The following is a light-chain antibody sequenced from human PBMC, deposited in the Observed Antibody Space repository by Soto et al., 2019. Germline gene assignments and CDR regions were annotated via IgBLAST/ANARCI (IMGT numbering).Light chain of an antibody. CDR1: QSVSSN. CDR2: GAS. V-gene: IGKV3-15*01. J-gene: IGKJ1*01. Sequence: EIVMTQSPATLSVSPGERATLSCRASQSVSSNLAWYQQKPGQAPRLLISGASTRATDIPVRFSGSGSGTEFTLTISSLQSEDFAVYYCQQYNDWPRTFGHGTKVEIK. CDR3: QQYNDWPRT.